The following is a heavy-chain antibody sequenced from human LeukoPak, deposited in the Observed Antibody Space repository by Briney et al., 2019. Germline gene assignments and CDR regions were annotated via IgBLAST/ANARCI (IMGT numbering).Heavy chain of an antibody. CDR3: AKDIVVVPAAEGYFDY. Sequence: GGSLRLSCAASGFTFDDYAMHWVRQAPGKGLEGVSGISWNSGSIGYADSVKGRFTISRDNAKNSLYLQMNSLRAEDTALYYCAKDIVVVPAAEGYFDYWGQGTLVTVSS. D-gene: IGHD2-2*01. V-gene: IGHV3-9*01. CDR2: ISWNSGSI. CDR1: GFTFDDYA. J-gene: IGHJ4*02.